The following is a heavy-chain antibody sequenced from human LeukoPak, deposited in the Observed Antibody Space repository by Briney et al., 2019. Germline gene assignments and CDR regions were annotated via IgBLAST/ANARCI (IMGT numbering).Heavy chain of an antibody. J-gene: IGHJ4*02. Sequence: PGRSLRLSCAASGFTFSSYAMHWGRQAPGKGLEWVAVISYDGSNKYYADSVKGRFTISRDNSKNTLYLQMNSLRAEDTAVYYCARDLDDYVWGSSDYWGQGTLVTVSS. CDR2: ISYDGSNK. CDR1: GFTFSSYA. D-gene: IGHD3-16*01. CDR3: ARDLDDYVWGSSDY. V-gene: IGHV3-30*04.